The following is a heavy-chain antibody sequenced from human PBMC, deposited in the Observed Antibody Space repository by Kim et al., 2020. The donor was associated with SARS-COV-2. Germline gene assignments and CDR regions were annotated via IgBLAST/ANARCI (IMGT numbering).Heavy chain of an antibody. J-gene: IGHJ6*02. D-gene: IGHD6-13*01. CDR2: IWYDGSNK. CDR3: ARDKEQQLVFGGLDYYYYYGMDV. V-gene: IGHV3-33*01. CDR1: GFTFSSYG. Sequence: GGSLRLSCAASGFTFSSYGMHWVRQAPGKGLEWVAVIWYDGSNKYYADSVKGRFTISRDNSKNTLYLQMNSLRAEDTAVYYCARDKEQQLVFGGLDYYYYYGMDVWGQGTTVTVSS.